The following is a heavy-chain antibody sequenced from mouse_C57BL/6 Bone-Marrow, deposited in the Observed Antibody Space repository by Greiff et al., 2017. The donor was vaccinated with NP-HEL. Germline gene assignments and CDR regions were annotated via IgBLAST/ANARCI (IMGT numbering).Heavy chain of an antibody. CDR3: ARSRGTGFAY. D-gene: IGHD3-1*01. J-gene: IGHJ3*01. V-gene: IGHV1-81*01. Sequence: QVHVKQSGAELARPGASVKLSCKASGYTFTSYGISWVKQRTGQGLEWIGEIYPRSGNTYYNEKFKGKATLTADKSSSTAYMELRSLTSEDSAVYFCARSRGTGFAYWGQGTLVTVSA. CDR2: IYPRSGNT. CDR1: GYTFTSYG.